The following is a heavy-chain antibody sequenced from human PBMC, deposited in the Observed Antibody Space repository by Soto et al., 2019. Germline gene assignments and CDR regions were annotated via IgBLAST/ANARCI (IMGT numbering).Heavy chain of an antibody. D-gene: IGHD5-18*01. V-gene: IGHV3-48*03. CDR3: ARDQSVRMQLWPEPHFDY. CDR2: ISSSGSTI. CDR1: GFTFSSYE. J-gene: IGHJ4*02. Sequence: GGSLRLSCAASGFTFSSYEMNWVRQAPGKGLEWVSYISSSGSTIYYADSVKGRFTISRDNAKNSLYLQMNSLRAEDTAVYYCARDQSVRMQLWPEPHFDYWGQGTLVTVSS.